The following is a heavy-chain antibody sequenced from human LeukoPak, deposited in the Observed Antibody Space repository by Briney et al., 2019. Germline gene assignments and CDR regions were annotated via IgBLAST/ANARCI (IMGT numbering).Heavy chain of an antibody. Sequence: SETLSLTCTVSGGSISSSNYYWGWIRQPPGKGLEWIGSIYYSGDAYYNPSLKSRVTISIDTSKNQFSLKLSSVTAADTAVYYCARLPPYYDILTGYENWYFDLWGRGTLVTVSS. V-gene: IGHV4-39*01. D-gene: IGHD3-9*01. J-gene: IGHJ2*01. CDR2: IYYSGDA. CDR1: GGSISSSNYY. CDR3: ARLPPYYDILTGYENWYFDL.